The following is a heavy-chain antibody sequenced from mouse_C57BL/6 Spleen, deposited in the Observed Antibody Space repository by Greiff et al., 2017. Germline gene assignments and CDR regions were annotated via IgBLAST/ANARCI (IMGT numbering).Heavy chain of an antibody. V-gene: IGHV1-54*01. Sequence: QVQLQQSGAELVRPGTSVKVSCKASGSAFTNYLIEWVKQRPGQGLEWIGVINPGSGGTNYNEKFKGKATLTADKSSSPAYRQLSSLTSEDAAVYVCARSGGKGVAMDGWGKGTSVTVSS. CDR1: GSAFTNYL. J-gene: IGHJ4*01. D-gene: IGHD3-1*01. CDR2: INPGSGGT. CDR3: ARSGGKGVAMDG.